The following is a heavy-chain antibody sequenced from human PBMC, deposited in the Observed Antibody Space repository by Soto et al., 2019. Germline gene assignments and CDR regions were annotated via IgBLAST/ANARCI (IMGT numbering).Heavy chain of an antibody. D-gene: IGHD5-18*01. J-gene: IGHJ4*02. CDR1: GYTFTRYG. V-gene: IGHV1-18*04. CDR3: ARDSAAIQLWSVFDY. Sequence: QVQLVQSGAEVKKPGASVKVSCKASGYTFTRYGISWVRQAPGQGLEWMGWISAYNGNTNYAQKLQGRVTMTTDTSTSTAYMELRSLRSDDTAVYYCARDSAAIQLWSVFDYWGQGTLVTVSS. CDR2: ISAYNGNT.